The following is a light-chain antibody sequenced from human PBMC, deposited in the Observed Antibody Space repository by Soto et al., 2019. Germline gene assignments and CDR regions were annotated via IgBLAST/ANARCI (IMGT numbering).Light chain of an antibody. CDR2: KVS. CDR1: QSLVHSDGIAY. V-gene: IGKV2-30*02. CDR3: MQGTHWPIT. Sequence: DGVITQSPLSLPFTLLHPSSISCMSNQSLVHSDGIAYFSWFQQRPGRSPRRLIYKVSNRDSGVPARFSGSGSGTDFALKISRVEAEDVGVYYCMQGTHWPITFGQGTRLEIK. J-gene: IGKJ5*01.